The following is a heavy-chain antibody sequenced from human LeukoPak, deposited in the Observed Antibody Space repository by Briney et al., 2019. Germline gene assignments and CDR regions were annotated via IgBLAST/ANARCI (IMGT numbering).Heavy chain of an antibody. CDR1: GGSFSGYY. CDR2: INHSGST. D-gene: IGHD3-16*01. J-gene: IGHJ5*02. CDR3: ARQFRGVQLRAYIWFDP. Sequence: PSETLSLTCAVYGGSFSGYYWSWIRQPPGKGLEWIGEINHSGSTNYNPSLKSRVTISVDTSKNQFSLKLSSVTAADTAVYYCARQFRGVQLRAYIWFDPWGQGTLVTVSS. V-gene: IGHV4-34*01.